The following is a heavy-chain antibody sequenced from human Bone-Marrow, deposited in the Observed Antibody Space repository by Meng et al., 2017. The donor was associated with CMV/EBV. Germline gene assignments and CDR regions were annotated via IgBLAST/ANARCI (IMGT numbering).Heavy chain of an antibody. D-gene: IGHD3-10*01. J-gene: IGHJ4*02. Sequence: AAFGFTFSSNAMHWVRQAPGKGLEWVAVISYDGSNKYYADSVKGRFTISRDNSKNTLYLQMNSLRAEDTAVYYCAKDEDRGSGYFDYWGQGTLVTVSS. V-gene: IGHV3-30-3*01. CDR2: ISYDGSNK. CDR3: AKDEDRGSGYFDY. CDR1: GFTFSSNA.